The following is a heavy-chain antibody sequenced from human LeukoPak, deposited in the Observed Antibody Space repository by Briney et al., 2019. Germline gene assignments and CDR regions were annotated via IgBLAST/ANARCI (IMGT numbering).Heavy chain of an antibody. CDR3: ARYCSGGSCYSPYLDYYGMDV. V-gene: IGHV4-61*05. D-gene: IGHD2-15*01. CDR1: GDSITSSAFY. CDR2: IYYSGST. J-gene: IGHJ6*02. Sequence: SETLSLTCTVSGDSITSSAFYWGWIRQPPGKGLEWIGYIYYSGSTNYNPSLKSRVTISVDTSKNQFSLKLSSVTAADTAVYYCARYCSGGSCYSPYLDYYGMDVWGQGTTVTVSS.